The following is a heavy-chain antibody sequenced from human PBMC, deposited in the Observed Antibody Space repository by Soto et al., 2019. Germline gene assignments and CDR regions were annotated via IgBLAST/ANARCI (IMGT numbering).Heavy chain of an antibody. Sequence: PGESLKISCKGSGYSFTSYWIGWVRQMPGKGLEWMGIIYPGDSDTRYSPSFQGQVTISADKSISTAYLQWSSLKASDTAMYYCASPDIAVAGKNYYGMDVWGQGTTVTVSS. CDR3: ASPDIAVAGKNYYGMDV. V-gene: IGHV5-51*01. CDR2: IYPGDSDT. CDR1: GYSFTSYW. J-gene: IGHJ6*02. D-gene: IGHD6-19*01.